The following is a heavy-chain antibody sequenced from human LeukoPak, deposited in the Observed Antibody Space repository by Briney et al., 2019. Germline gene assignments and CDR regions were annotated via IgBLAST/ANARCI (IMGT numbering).Heavy chain of an antibody. D-gene: IGHD3-10*01. CDR2: ISSSSNII. Sequence: GGSLRLSCAAPGFTFSNYNVNWVRQPPGKGLQWVSYISSSSNIIYYADSVKGRFTISRDNAKNSLFLQMNSLRAEDTAVYYCARDFAREFTIDYWGQGTLVTVSS. J-gene: IGHJ4*02. V-gene: IGHV3-48*01. CDR1: GFTFSNYN. CDR3: ARDFAREFTIDY.